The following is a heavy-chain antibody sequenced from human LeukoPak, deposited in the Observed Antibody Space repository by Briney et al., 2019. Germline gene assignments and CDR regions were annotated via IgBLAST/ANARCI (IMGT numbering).Heavy chain of an antibody. V-gene: IGHV3-33*01. CDR2: AWYDGSKG. CDR3: ARVREQLEWYFYY. D-gene: IGHD1-1*01. CDR1: GFTFSTYG. Sequence: PVRSLRLSCAASGFTFSTYGMHRVRQAPGRGLEWVAAAWYDGSKGYYADSVKGRFTISRDNSKDTLDLQMNSLRAEDTAVYYCARVREQLEWYFYYWGQGTLVTVSS. J-gene: IGHJ4*02.